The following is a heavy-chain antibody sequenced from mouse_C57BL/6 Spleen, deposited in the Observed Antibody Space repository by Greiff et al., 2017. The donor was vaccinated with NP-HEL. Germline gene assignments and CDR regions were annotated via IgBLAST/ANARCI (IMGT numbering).Heavy chain of an antibody. V-gene: IGHV1-85*01. CDR2: IYPGDGST. D-gene: IGHD2-3*01. CDR3: ARKENDGFDY. J-gene: IGHJ2*01. Sequence: QVQLQQSGPELVKPGASVKLSCKASGYTFTSYDINWVKQRPGQGLEWIGWIYPGDGSTKYNEKFKGKATLTVETSSSTAYMQLHSLTAEDSAVYFCARKENDGFDYWGQGTTLTVSS. CDR1: GYTFTSYD.